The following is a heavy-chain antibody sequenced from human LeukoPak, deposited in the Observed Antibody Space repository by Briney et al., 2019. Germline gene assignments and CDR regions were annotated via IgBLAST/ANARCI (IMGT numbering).Heavy chain of an antibody. Sequence: GASVKVSCKASGGTFSSYAISWVRQAPGQGLEWMGGIIPIFGTANYAQKFQGRVTITTDESTSTAYMELSSLRSEDTAVYYCARERSQTLSIAAYFDYWGQGTLVIVSS. CDR1: GGTFSSYA. D-gene: IGHD6-6*01. CDR3: ARERSQTLSIAAYFDY. V-gene: IGHV1-69*05. J-gene: IGHJ4*02. CDR2: IIPIFGTA.